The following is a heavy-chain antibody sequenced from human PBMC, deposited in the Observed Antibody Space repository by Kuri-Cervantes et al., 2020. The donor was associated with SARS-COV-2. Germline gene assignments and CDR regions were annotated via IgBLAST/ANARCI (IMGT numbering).Heavy chain of an antibody. Sequence: GGSLRLSCASSGFTFSDYDMHWVRQAPGKGLEWVTVIWYDGRNTYYTGSVKGRFTISRDNSKNMLYLEVNSLRAEDTAVYYCARNHPMDVWGTGTAVTVSS. CDR3: ARNHPMDV. J-gene: IGHJ6*03. CDR1: GFTFSDYD. V-gene: IGHV3-33*08. CDR2: IWYDGRNT.